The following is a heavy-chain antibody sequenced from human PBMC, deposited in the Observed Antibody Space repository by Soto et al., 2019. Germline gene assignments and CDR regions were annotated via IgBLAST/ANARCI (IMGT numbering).Heavy chain of an antibody. CDR2: TYYRSKWQN. J-gene: IGHJ4*02. V-gene: IGHV6-1*01. CDR1: GDSVSSNSAA. CDR3: ARDPPAFHSAFDY. D-gene: IGHD4-4*01. Sequence: SQPLSLTCAISGDSVSSNSAAWNWVRQSPSRGLEWLGRTYYRSKWQNDYAVSVKSRITINPDASRNQFSLHLDSVTPEDTAMYYCARDPPAFHSAFDYWGQGTLVTVAS.